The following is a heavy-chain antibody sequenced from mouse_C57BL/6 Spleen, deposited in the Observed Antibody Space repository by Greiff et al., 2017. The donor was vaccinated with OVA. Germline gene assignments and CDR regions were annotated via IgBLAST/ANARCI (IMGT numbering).Heavy chain of an antibody. CDR3: ARGVYGNYFDD. V-gene: IGHV5-16*01. CDR1: GFTFSDYY. D-gene: IGHD2-10*02. Sequence: EVKLMESEGGLVQPGSSMKLSCTASGFTFSDYYMAWVRQVPEKGLEWVANINYDGSSTYYLDSLKSRFIISRDNAKNILYLQMSSLKSEDTATYYCARGVYGNYFDDWGQGTTLTVSS. J-gene: IGHJ2*01. CDR2: INYDGSST.